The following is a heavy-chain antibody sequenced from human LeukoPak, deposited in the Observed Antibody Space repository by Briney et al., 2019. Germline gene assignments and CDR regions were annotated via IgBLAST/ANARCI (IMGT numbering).Heavy chain of an antibody. J-gene: IGHJ3*01. CDR1: GFNFSNYN. Sequence: PGGSLRLSRSASGFNFSNYNMNWVRPGPGKGPEWISYATTSSSSIYYADSVKGRFTISRDNAKRSLYLQMDSLRDQDTPVYYCARDGGGTAGTYHHTFDLWGQGTMVTVSS. V-gene: IGHV3-48*02. D-gene: IGHD1-26*01. CDR2: ATTSSSSI. CDR3: ARDGGGTAGTYHHTFDL.